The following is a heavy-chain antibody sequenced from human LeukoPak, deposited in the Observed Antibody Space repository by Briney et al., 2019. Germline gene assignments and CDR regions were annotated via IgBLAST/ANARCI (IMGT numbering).Heavy chain of an antibody. Sequence: GGSLRLSCAASGFTFSSYSMNWVRQAPGKGLEWVSFISSSSSYIYYADSVKGRFTISRDNAKNSLYLQMNSLRAEDTAVYYCARDGESIVARGHDYWGQGTLVTVSS. D-gene: IGHD6-6*01. V-gene: IGHV3-21*01. CDR2: ISSSSSYI. CDR3: ARDGESIVARGHDY. J-gene: IGHJ4*02. CDR1: GFTFSSYS.